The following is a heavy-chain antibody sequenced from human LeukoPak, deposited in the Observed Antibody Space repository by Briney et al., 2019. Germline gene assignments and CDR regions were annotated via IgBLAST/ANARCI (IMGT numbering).Heavy chain of an antibody. J-gene: IGHJ4*02. CDR2: ISYDGSNK. CDR1: GFTFSSYG. V-gene: IGHV3-30*18. CDR3: AKDVHSSSWYRGGFDY. Sequence: SGGSLRLSCAASGFTFSSYGMHWVRQAPGKGLEWVAVISYDGSNKYYADSVKGRFTISRDNSKNTLYLQMNSLRAEDTAVYYCAKDVHSSSWYRGGFDYWGQGTLVTVSS. D-gene: IGHD6-13*01.